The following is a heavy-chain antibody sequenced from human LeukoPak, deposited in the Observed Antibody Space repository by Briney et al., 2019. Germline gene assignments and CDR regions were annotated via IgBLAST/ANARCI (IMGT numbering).Heavy chain of an antibody. J-gene: IGHJ4*02. D-gene: IGHD6-6*01. CDR2: IRATGDGT. CDR3: AKDWATLPSRRSPFDS. V-gene: IGHV3-23*01. CDR1: GFTVSSYD. Sequence: PGASLRLSCAASGFTVSSYDMSCVRQTPGKGLDWVPTIRATGDGTLYADSVKGRFTSSRDNSENPLPLQMNSLRADDTAVYYCAKDWATLPSRRSPFDSWGQGILVTVSS.